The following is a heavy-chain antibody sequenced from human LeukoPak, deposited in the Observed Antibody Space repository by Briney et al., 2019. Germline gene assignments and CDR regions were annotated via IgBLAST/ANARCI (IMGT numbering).Heavy chain of an antibody. Sequence: PSETLSLTCTVSGGSISSYYWSWIRQPAGKGLEWIGRIYTSGSTNYNPSLKSRVTMSVDTSKNQFSLKLSSVTAADTAVYYCAGINPPIFGVVMGAFDIWGQGTMVTVSS. CDR1: GGSISSYY. V-gene: IGHV4-4*07. CDR2: IYTSGST. CDR3: AGINPPIFGVVMGAFDI. J-gene: IGHJ3*02. D-gene: IGHD3-3*01.